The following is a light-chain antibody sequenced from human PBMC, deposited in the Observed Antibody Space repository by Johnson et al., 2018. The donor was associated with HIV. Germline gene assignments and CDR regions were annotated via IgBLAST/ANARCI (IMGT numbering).Light chain of an antibody. Sequence: QSVLTQPPSVSAAPGQKVTISCSGSSSNIGNNYVSWYQQLPGTAPKLLIYDTYKRPSGIPDRFSGSKSGTSATLGITGLQAGDEADYYCGTWDSRLSAYGFGAVTKVTVL. CDR1: SSNIGNNY. J-gene: IGLJ1*01. V-gene: IGLV1-51*01. CDR3: GTWDSRLSAYG. CDR2: DTY.